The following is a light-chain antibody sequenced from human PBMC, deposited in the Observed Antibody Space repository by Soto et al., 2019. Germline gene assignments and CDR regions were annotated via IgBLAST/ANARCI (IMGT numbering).Light chain of an antibody. V-gene: IGKV3-15*01. CDR3: QQYDNWPPT. CDR2: GAS. CDR1: QSVRSN. Sequence: EVVMTQSPATLSVSPGERATLSCRASQSVRSNLAWYQQKPGQAPRPLIYGASTRATGIPARFSGSGSGTEFTLTISSLQSEDFAVYHCQQYDNWPPTFGQGTKVDIK. J-gene: IGKJ1*01.